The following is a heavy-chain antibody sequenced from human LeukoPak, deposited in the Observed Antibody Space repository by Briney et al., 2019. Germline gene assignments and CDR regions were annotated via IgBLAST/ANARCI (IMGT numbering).Heavy chain of an antibody. J-gene: IGHJ1*01. CDR1: GYTFTDYS. Sequence: AAVKVSRKTSGYTFTDYSLHSVRQPPGQGLEWMGWINPNSGGTSSAHIFKGRVTMTRDLYITTVYVEVSWLTSDDKAVCCCTSAVGLEGGPFVIWGQGQVAIVTS. CDR3: TSAVGLEGGPFVI. CDR2: INPNSGGT. V-gene: IGHV1-2*02. D-gene: IGHD3-16*01.